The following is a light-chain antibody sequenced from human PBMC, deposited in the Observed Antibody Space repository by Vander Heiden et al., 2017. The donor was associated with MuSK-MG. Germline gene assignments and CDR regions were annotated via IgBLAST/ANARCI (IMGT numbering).Light chain of an antibody. J-gene: IGKJ2*01. CDR1: QSVSSSY. V-gene: IGKV3-20*01. CDR3: QQYGSSPPYT. CDR2: GAS. Sequence: FLFTQSPSPRSLSPGEPATLSCRASQSVSSSYLAWYQQKPGQAPRLLIYGASSRATGIPDRLSGSGSGTDFTLTISRLEPEDFAVYYCQQYGSSPPYTFGQGTKLEIK.